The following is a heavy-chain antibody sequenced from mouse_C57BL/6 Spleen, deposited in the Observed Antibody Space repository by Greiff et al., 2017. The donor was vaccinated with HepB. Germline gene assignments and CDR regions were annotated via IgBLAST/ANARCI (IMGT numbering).Heavy chain of an antibody. CDR1: GFTFSSYA. V-gene: IGHV5-4*01. CDR2: ISDGGSYT. J-gene: IGHJ1*03. D-gene: IGHD1-1*01. CDR3: AREGTTVVDWYFDV. Sequence: EVQLQQSGGGLVKPGGSRKLSVAASGFTFSSYAMSWVRQTPEKRLEWVATISDGGSYTYYPDNVKGRFTISRDNAKNNLYLQMSHLKSEDTAMYYCAREGTTVVDWYFDVWGTGTTVTVSS.